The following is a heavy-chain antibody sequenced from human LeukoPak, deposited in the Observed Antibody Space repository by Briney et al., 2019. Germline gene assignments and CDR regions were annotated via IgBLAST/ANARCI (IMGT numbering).Heavy chain of an antibody. CDR3: ARDGIPWFGEYGMDV. V-gene: IGHV1-8*01. D-gene: IGHD3-10*01. Sequence: ASVRVSCTASGYTFTSYDINWVRQATGQGLEWTGWMNPNSGNTGYAETVQGRVTMTRDNAISTAYMELSSLRSEDTAVYYCARDGIPWFGEYGMDVWGQGTTVTVSS. CDR1: GYTFTSYD. CDR2: MNPNSGNT. J-gene: IGHJ6*02.